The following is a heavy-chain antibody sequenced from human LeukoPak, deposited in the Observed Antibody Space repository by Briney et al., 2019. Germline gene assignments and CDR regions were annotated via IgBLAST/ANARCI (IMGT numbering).Heavy chain of an antibody. D-gene: IGHD1-1*01. Sequence: SETLSLTCTVSGGSISSYYWSWIRQPPGKGLEWIGYIYYSGSTNYNPSLKSRVTISVDTSKNQFSLKLSSVTAADTAVYYCARGELENNWFDPWGQGTLVTVSS. CDR2: IYYSGST. CDR1: GGSISSYY. J-gene: IGHJ5*02. V-gene: IGHV4-59*08. CDR3: ARGELENNWFDP.